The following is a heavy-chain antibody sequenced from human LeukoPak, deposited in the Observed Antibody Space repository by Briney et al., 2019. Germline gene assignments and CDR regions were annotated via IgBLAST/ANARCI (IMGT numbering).Heavy chain of an antibody. CDR1: GYTFTSYG. J-gene: IGHJ5*02. CDR2: ISAYNGNT. CDR3: ARDTHNDYGSGSYYNLPNMHNWFDP. V-gene: IGHV1-18*01. D-gene: IGHD3-10*01. Sequence: GASVKVSCKASGYTFTSYGTSWGRQAPGQGLEWMGWISAYNGNTNYAQKRQGRVTMTTDTSTSTAYMELRSLRSDDTAVYYCARDTHNDYGSGSYYNLPNMHNWFDPWGQGTLVTVSS.